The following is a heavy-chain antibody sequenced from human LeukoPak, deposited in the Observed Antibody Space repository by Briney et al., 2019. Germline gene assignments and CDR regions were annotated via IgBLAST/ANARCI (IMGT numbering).Heavy chain of an antibody. Sequence: GGSLRLSCAASGFTFSSYSFNWVRQAPGKGLEWVSSISTRSIFIYYADSVKGRFTISRDNSKNTLYLQMNSLRAEDTAVYYCARSAGLHYYYMDVWGKGTTVTVSS. CDR1: GFTFSSYS. CDR2: ISTRSIFI. D-gene: IGHD3-10*01. J-gene: IGHJ6*03. CDR3: ARSAGLHYYYMDV. V-gene: IGHV3-21*01.